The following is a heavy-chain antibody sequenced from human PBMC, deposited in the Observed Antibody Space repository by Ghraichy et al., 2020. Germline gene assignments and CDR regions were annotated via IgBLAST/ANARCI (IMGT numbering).Heavy chain of an antibody. CDR2: IYHSGST. V-gene: IGHV4-4*02. CDR1: GGSISSSNW. J-gene: IGHJ6*02. CDR3: ARDLVLRYFDWSRDYYYYYGMDV. Sequence: SLTCAVSGGSISSSNWWSWVRQPPGKGLEWIGEIYHSGSTNYNPSLKSRVTISVDKSKNQFSLKLSSVTAADTAVYYCARDLVLRYFDWSRDYYYYYGMDVWGQGTTVTVSS. D-gene: IGHD3-9*01.